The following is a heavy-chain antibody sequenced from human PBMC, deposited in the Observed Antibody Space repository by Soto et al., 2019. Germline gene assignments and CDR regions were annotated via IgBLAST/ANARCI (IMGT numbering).Heavy chain of an antibody. CDR3: ARGGIVVVPAPHLFDY. Sequence: ASVKVSCKASGYTFKSYAMHWVRQAPGQRLEWMGWINAGNGNTKYSQKLQGRVTITRDTSASTAYMELSSLRSEDTAVYYCARGGIVVVPAPHLFDYWGQGTLVTVSS. CDR1: GYTFKSYA. D-gene: IGHD2-2*01. CDR2: INAGNGNT. J-gene: IGHJ4*02. V-gene: IGHV1-3*01.